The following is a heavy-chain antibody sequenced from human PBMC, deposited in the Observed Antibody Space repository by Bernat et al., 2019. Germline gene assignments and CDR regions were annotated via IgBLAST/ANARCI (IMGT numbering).Heavy chain of an antibody. D-gene: IGHD3-16*02. Sequence: QVQLQESGPGLVKPSETLSLTCTVSGGSISSYYWSWIRQPPGKGLEWIGYIYYSGSTNYNPSLKSRVTISVDTSKNQFSLKLSSVTAADTAVYYCARVITFGGVIVTNAFDIWGQGTMVTVSS. J-gene: IGHJ3*02. CDR1: GGSISSYY. CDR2: IYYSGST. CDR3: ARVITFGGVIVTNAFDI. V-gene: IGHV4-59*01.